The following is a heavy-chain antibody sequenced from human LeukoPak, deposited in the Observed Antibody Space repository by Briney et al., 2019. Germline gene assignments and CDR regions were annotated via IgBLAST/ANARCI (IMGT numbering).Heavy chain of an antibody. Sequence: GGSLRLSCAASGFTFSSYSMDWVRQAPGKGLEWVSYISSSASTVYYADSVKGRFTISRDNAKNSLYLQMNSLRAEDTAVYYCARGPDAFDIWGQGTMVTVSS. CDR1: GFTFSSYS. V-gene: IGHV3-48*04. CDR3: ARGPDAFDI. CDR2: ISSSASTV. J-gene: IGHJ3*02.